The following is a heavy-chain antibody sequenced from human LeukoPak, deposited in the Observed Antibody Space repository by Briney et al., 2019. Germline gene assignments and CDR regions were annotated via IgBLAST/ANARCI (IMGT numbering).Heavy chain of an antibody. CDR3: ARDSPYYYGSGSYYDAFDI. Sequence: ASVKVSCKASGYTFTSYGISRVRQAPGQGLEWMGWISAYNGNTNYAQKLQGRVTTTTDTSTSTAYMELRSLRSDDTAVYYCARDSPYYYGSGSYYDAFDIWGQGTMVTVSS. J-gene: IGHJ3*02. CDR1: GYTFTSYG. V-gene: IGHV1-18*01. D-gene: IGHD3-10*01. CDR2: ISAYNGNT.